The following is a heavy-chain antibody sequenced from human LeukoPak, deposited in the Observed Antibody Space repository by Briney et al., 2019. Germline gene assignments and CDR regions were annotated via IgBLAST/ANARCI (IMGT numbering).Heavy chain of an antibody. Sequence: ASVKVSCKASGYTFIDYWIHWVRQAPGRGLEWMGRIDLKTGDITSAQKFQGRVTMTRDTSISTTYMDLSGLGTDDTAVYYCAGDSPHQRFDYWGQGTLVTVSS. CDR3: AGDSPHQRFDY. CDR2: IDLKTGDI. V-gene: IGHV1-2*02. J-gene: IGHJ4*02. CDR1: GYTFIDYW.